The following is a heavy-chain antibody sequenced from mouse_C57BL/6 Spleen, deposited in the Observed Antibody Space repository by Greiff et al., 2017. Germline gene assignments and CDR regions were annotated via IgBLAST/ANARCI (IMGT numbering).Heavy chain of an antibody. Sequence: VQLQQSGAELVKPGASVKLSCKASGYTFTEYTIHWVKQRSGQGLEWIGWFYPGSGSIKYNEKFKDKATLTAAKSSSTVYMELSRWTTEASAVYFCARQEEANWDRNWYFDVWGTGTTVTVSS. CDR1: GYTFTEYT. D-gene: IGHD4-1*01. CDR2: FYPGSGSI. V-gene: IGHV1-62-2*01. CDR3: ARQEEANWDRNWYFDV. J-gene: IGHJ1*03.